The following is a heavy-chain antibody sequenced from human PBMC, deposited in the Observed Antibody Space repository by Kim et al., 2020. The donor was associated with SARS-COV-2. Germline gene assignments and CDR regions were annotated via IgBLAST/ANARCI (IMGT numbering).Heavy chain of an antibody. CDR1: GFIFDDYA. Sequence: GGSLRLSCAASGFIFDDYAMHWVRQAPGKGLEWVSGISWNSGSIGYADSVKGRFTISRDNAKNSLYLQMNSLRAEDTALYYCAKDIGYSSGSIDYWGQGT. CDR2: ISWNSGSI. D-gene: IGHD6-19*01. V-gene: IGHV3-9*01. J-gene: IGHJ4*02. CDR3: AKDIGYSSGSIDY.